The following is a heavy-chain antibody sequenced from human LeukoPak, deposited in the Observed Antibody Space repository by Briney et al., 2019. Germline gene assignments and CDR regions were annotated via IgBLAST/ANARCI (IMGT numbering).Heavy chain of an antibody. Sequence: PGGSLRLSCAASGFTFSSYEMNWVRQAPGKGLEWVSYISSSGSTIYYADSVKGRFTISRDNAKNSLYLQMNSLRAEDTAVYYCARDRLLWFGELSPDAFDIWGQGTMVTVSS. V-gene: IGHV3-48*03. J-gene: IGHJ3*02. CDR3: ARDRLLWFGELSPDAFDI. CDR2: ISSSGSTI. CDR1: GFTFSSYE. D-gene: IGHD3-10*01.